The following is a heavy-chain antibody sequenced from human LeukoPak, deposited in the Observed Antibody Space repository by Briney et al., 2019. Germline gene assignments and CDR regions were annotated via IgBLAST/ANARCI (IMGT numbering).Heavy chain of an antibody. Sequence: PSETLYLTCAVFGESFGDYYWNWFRQPPGKGLEWIGEINHSGSTNYSPSLKSRVTISVDTSKSQFSLTVKSVTAADTSVYYCARGNYIDYPRGFDFWGQGTPVTVSS. CDR3: ARGNYIDYPRGFDF. D-gene: IGHD4-11*01. V-gene: IGHV4-34*01. CDR1: GESFGDYY. J-gene: IGHJ4*02. CDR2: INHSGST.